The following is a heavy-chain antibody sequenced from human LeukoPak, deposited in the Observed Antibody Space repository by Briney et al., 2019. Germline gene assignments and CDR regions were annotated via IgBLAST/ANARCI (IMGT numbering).Heavy chain of an antibody. V-gene: IGHV3-23*01. Sequence: PGRSLRLSCTASGFTFGDYAMSWVRQAPGKGLEWVSAISGSGGSTYYADSVKGRFTISRDNSKNTLYLQMNSLRAEDTAVYYCAKDLSGSYLDIDYWGQGTLVTVSS. CDR2: ISGSGGST. CDR3: AKDLSGSYLDIDY. D-gene: IGHD1-26*01. CDR1: GFTFGDYA. J-gene: IGHJ4*02.